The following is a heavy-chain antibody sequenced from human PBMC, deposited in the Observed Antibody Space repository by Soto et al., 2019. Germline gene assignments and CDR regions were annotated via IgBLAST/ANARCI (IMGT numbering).Heavy chain of an antibody. D-gene: IGHD3-10*01. Sequence: QVQLVQSGAEVKKPGSSVKVSCKASGDTFNFYTINWVRQAPGLGLEWMGRFNPILSFSNSALKFQGRVTLTADKSTRTAYMVLSSLRSEDPAIYYCATSFGSGSRAFDYWGQGALVTVSS. CDR1: GDTFNFYT. CDR3: ATSFGSGSRAFDY. V-gene: IGHV1-69*02. J-gene: IGHJ4*02. CDR2: FNPILSFS.